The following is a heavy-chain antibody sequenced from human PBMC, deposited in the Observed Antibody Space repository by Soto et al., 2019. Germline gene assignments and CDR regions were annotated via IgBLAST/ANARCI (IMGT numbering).Heavy chain of an antibody. CDR2: IDPSDSQT. V-gene: IGHV5-10-1*01. CDR3: ARQIYDSDTGPNFQYYFDS. CDR1: GYSFAGYW. D-gene: IGHD3-22*01. Sequence: SGESLKISCKGSGYSFAGYWITWVRQKPWKGLEWMGRIDPSDSQTYYSPSFRGHVTISATKSITTVFLQWSSLRASDTAMYYCARQIYDSDTGPNFQYYFDSWGQGTPVTVSS. J-gene: IGHJ4*02.